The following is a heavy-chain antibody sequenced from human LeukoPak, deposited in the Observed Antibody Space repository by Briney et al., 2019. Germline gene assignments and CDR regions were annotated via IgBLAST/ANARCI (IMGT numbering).Heavy chain of an antibody. Sequence: GGSLRLSCAASGFTFITYGMHWVRQAPGKGLEWVVVIWYDGSKEYYADSVKGRFTISRDNSKNTLYLQMNSLRAEDTAVYYCARELETAMVFDFWGQGTLVTVSS. CDR2: IWYDGSKE. CDR3: ARELETAMVFDF. CDR1: GFTFITYG. J-gene: IGHJ4*02. D-gene: IGHD5-18*01. V-gene: IGHV3-33*01.